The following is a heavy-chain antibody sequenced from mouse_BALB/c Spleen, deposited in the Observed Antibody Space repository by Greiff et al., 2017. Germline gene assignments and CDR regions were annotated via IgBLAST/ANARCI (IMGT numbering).Heavy chain of an antibody. CDR3: ARSYGYATDY. D-gene: IGHD2-2*01. CDR1: GFTFTDYN. J-gene: IGHJ2*01. Sequence: VQPQQSGPEPVKPGASVKISRKASGFTFTDYNMHRVKQSHGKSLEWIGYIFPYNGGTGYNQKFKSKATLTVDNSSSTAYMGLHSLTSEDSAVHYCARSYGYATDYWGQGTTLTVSS. CDR2: IFPYNGGT. V-gene: IGHV1S29*02.